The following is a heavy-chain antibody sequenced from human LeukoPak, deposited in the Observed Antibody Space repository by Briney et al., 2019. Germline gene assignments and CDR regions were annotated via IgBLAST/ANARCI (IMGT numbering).Heavy chain of an antibody. CDR1: GFTVSDNY. J-gene: IGHJ4*02. V-gene: IGHV3-53*01. CDR3: ARMAAVTRRYFDY. Sequence: GGSLRLSCAASGFTVSDNYMSWVRQAPGKGLEWVSVTYSGDSTYYADSVKGRFTISRDSSKNTLFLQMNSLRAEDTAVYYCARMAAVTRRYFDYWGQGTLVTVSS. CDR2: TYSGDST. D-gene: IGHD4-17*01.